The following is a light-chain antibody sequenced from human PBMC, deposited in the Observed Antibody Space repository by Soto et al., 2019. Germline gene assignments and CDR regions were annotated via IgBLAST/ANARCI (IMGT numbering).Light chain of an antibody. V-gene: IGKV3-15*01. Sequence: EIVMTQSPATLSVSPGERATLSCRASRSVSSSLAWYQQKPGQAPRLLMYGASTRATGIPARFSGSGSGTEFPLTISSLLSEDFAVYYCQQYNNWPPYSFGQGTKLEIK. CDR2: GAS. CDR1: RSVSSS. J-gene: IGKJ2*01. CDR3: QQYNNWPPYS.